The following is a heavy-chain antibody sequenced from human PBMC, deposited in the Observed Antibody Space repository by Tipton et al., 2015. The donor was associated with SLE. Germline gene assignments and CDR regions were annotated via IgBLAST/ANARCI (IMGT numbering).Heavy chain of an antibody. Sequence: TLSLTCTVSGGSISSGSYYWSWIRQPAGKRLEWIGRISASGSTTYNPSLRSRVTISVDTSKNQFSLKLSSVAAADTAVYFCTRVEPAPPQVWGQGTLVTVSS. CDR2: ISASGST. J-gene: IGHJ4*02. CDR1: GGSISSGSYY. D-gene: IGHD2-21*02. CDR3: TRVEPAPPQV. V-gene: IGHV4-61*02.